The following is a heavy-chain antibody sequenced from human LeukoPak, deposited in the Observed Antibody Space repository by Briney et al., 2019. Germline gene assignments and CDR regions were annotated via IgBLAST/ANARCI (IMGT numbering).Heavy chain of an antibody. J-gene: IGHJ4*02. V-gene: IGHV3-53*01. CDR1: GFTVSTNY. Sequence: PGGSLRLSCAASGFTVSTNYMNWVRQAPGKGLEWVSVLYSVGDTYYGDSVKGRFTIFRDNSKNTLYLQMNSLRAEDTAVYYCAGTKNIAAAGRLDYWGQGTLVTVSS. CDR2: LYSVGDT. D-gene: IGHD6-13*01. CDR3: AGTKNIAAAGRLDY.